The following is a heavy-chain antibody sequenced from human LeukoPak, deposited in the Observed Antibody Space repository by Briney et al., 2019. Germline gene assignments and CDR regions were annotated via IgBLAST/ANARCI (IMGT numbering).Heavy chain of an antibody. CDR2: IYYSGNT. CDR3: ARFGYGVRYFDY. Sequence: SETLSLTCAVYGGSFSGNYWSWIRQAPGKGLEWIGYIYYSGNTNYNPSLKSRVTISVDTSESQFSLKLSSITAADTAVYYCARFGYGVRYFDYWGQGTLVTVSS. J-gene: IGHJ4*02. V-gene: IGHV4-59*08. CDR1: GGSFSGNY. D-gene: IGHD3-10*01.